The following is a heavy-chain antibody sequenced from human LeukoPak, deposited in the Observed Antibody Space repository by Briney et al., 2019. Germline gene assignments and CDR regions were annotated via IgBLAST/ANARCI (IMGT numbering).Heavy chain of an antibody. D-gene: IGHD6-19*01. CDR1: GYSISSGYY. CDR3: AREEAVAGTSSFDY. CDR2: IYHSGST. J-gene: IGHJ4*02. V-gene: IGHV4-38-2*02. Sequence: PSETLSLTCTVSGYSISSGYYWGWIRQPPGKGLEWIGNIYHSGSTYYNPSLKSRVTISVDTSKNQFSLKLSSVTAADTAVYYCAREEAVAGTSSFDYWGQGTLVTVSS.